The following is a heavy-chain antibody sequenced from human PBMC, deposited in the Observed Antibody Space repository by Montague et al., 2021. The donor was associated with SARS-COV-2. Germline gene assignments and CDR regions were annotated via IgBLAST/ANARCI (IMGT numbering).Heavy chain of an antibody. Sequence: SETLSLTCTVSGGSISNSIYYWGWIRQPPGKGLEWIGSIYYTGSTYSNPSLKSRVTISMTTSNNQFFLKLTSVTAADTAVYYCARPGRGYSYGLDAFEVWGQGTMVTVSS. CDR3: ARPGRGYSYGLDAFEV. J-gene: IGHJ3*01. D-gene: IGHD5-18*01. V-gene: IGHV4-39*01. CDR2: IYYTGST. CDR1: GGSISNSIYY.